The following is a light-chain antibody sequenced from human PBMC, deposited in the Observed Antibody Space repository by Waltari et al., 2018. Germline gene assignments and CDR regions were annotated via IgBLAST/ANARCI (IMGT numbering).Light chain of an antibody. J-gene: IGLJ2*01. CDR1: SSDVGSYNR. CDR3: SSYTSSNSVV. Sequence: QSALTQPPSVSGSPGQSVTISCTGTSSDVGSYNRVSWYHQPPGTAPKLMIYEVSYRPTGVPDRFFGAKSGNTASLTTSGLQAEDEADYYCSSYTSSNSVVFGGGTNLTVL. CDR2: EVS. V-gene: IGLV2-18*03.